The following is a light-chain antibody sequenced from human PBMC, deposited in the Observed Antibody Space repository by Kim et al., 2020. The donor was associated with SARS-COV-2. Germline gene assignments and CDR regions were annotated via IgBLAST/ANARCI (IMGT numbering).Light chain of an antibody. J-gene: IGKJ2*01. CDR2: AGF. CDR3: QQGYSAPYT. CDR1: QNVNSY. Sequence: DIHLTQVPPSLSASVGDKVTITCRAGQNVNSYVNWYQQRSGKAPKLLIYAGFTLQSGVPSRFTGSGSGTDFNLTISGLQPEDFAVYYCQQGYSAPYTFGQGTKVDIK. V-gene: IGKV1-39*01.